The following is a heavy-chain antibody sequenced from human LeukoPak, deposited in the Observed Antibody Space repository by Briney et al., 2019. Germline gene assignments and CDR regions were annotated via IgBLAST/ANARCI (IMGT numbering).Heavy chain of an antibody. J-gene: IGHJ6*02. CDR3: ARSVISAIYNGYYYYAMDA. Sequence: GSSVKVSFKASGGTFSSYAINWVRQAPAPGLEWMGGIIPLFGTTNYAQNFQGRVTLTADESTRTSYMDLSSLRSGDTAVYYCARSVISAIYNGYYYYAMDAWGHGTTVTVSS. CDR2: IIPLFGTT. CDR1: GGTFSSYA. D-gene: IGHD4-23*01. V-gene: IGHV1-69*01.